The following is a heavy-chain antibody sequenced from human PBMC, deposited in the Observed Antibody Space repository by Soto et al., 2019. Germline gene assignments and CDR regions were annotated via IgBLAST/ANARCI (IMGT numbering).Heavy chain of an antibody. J-gene: IGHJ4*02. CDR2: IYHSGGT. D-gene: IGHD3-22*01. CDR1: GDSISSGGYS. Sequence: PSETLSLTCAVSGDSISSGGYSWNWIRQPPGKGLEWIGYIYHSGGTDYNPSLKSRVTITVDSSNNQFSLKLSSVTAADMAVYYCARDSRSGYYLDYWGQGTLVTVSS. V-gene: IGHV4-30-2*01. CDR3: ARDSRSGYYLDY.